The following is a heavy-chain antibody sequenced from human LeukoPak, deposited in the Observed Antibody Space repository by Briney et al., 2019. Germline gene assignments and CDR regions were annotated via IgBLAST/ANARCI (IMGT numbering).Heavy chain of an antibody. CDR2: ISYDGSNK. J-gene: IGHJ4*02. V-gene: IGHV3-30-3*01. Sequence: GRSLRLSCAASGFTFSTYAMHWVRQAPGKGLEWVAVISYDGSNKYYADSVKGRFTISRDNSKNTLYLQMNSLRAEDTAVYYCASENYYDCSGYYYLHPFDYWGQGTLVTVSS. CDR3: ASENYYDCSGYYYLHPFDY. CDR1: GFTFSTYA. D-gene: IGHD3-22*01.